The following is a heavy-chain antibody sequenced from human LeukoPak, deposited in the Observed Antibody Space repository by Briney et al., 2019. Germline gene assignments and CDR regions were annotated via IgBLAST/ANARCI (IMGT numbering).Heavy chain of an antibody. J-gene: IGHJ4*02. D-gene: IGHD3-3*01. CDR3: ALLYYDFWSGYYPFDY. CDR2: IYYRGDI. Sequence: SETLSLTCSVSDGSIRTYYWSWIRQSPGQGLEWIGNIYYRGDINYNPSLKSRVTISVDTSKNQFSLKLSSVTAADTAVYYCALLYYDFWSGYYPFDYWGQGTLVTVSS. V-gene: IGHV4-59*01. CDR1: DGSIRTYY.